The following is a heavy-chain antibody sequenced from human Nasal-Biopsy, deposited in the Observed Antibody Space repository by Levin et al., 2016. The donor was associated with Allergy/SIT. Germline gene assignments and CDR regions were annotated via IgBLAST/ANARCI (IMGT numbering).Heavy chain of an antibody. CDR1: GFTFSKYS. Sequence: GESLKISCAASGFTFSKYSLNWVRQTPGKGLQWVSSISNDGGLMHYADSVQGRFTISRDDAQNSLFLQMNNLREEDTAVYYCTRRPGTYFGIILEEGGWGQGILVTVSS. J-gene: IGHJ4*02. D-gene: IGHD3-3*01. V-gene: IGHV3-21*06. CDR2: ISNDGGLM. CDR3: TRRPGTYFGIILEEGG.